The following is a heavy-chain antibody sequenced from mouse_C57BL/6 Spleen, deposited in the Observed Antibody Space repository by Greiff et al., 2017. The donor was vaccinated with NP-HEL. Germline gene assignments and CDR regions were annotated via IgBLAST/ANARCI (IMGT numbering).Heavy chain of an antibody. D-gene: IGHD2-5*01. CDR2: INPSNGGT. J-gene: IGHJ2*01. Sequence: QVHVKQPGTELVKPGASVKLSCKASGYTFTSYWMHWVKQRPGQGLEWIGNINPSNGGTNYNEKFKSKATLTVDKSSSTAYMQLSSLTSEDSAVYYCAREGYSNYQYYFDYWGQGTTLTVSS. V-gene: IGHV1-53*01. CDR3: AREGYSNYQYYFDY. CDR1: GYTFTSYW.